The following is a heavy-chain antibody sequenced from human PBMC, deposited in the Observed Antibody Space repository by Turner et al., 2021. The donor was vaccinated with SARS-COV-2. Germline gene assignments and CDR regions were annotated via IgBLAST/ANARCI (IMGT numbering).Heavy chain of an antibody. CDR2: ISSSSSYI. J-gene: IGHJ6*02. V-gene: IGHV3-21*01. CDR1: AFTFGSYI. CDR3: ARGSPGEDFYYYGMGV. D-gene: IGHD1-1*01. Sequence: EEQLVESGGGLVKPGGSLRLSCSASAFTFGSYIMKWVRQAPGKGLEWVSSISSSSSYIYYADSVKGRFTISRDNAKDSLYLQMNRLRAEDTAVYYCARGSPGEDFYYYGMGVWGQGTTVTVSS.